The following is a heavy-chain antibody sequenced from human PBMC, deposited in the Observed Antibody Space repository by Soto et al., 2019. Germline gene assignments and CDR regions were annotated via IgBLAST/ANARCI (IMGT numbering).Heavy chain of an antibody. V-gene: IGHV3-21*01. Sequence: EVQLVESGGGLVKPGGSLRLSCAASGFTFSSYSMNWVRQAPGKGLEWVSSISSSSSYIYYADSVKGRFTISRDNAKNSLYLQMNSLRAEDTAVYYCARQAYGSGSPADYWGQGTLVTVSS. CDR3: ARQAYGSGSPADY. D-gene: IGHD3-10*01. J-gene: IGHJ4*02. CDR2: ISSSSSYI. CDR1: GFTFSSYS.